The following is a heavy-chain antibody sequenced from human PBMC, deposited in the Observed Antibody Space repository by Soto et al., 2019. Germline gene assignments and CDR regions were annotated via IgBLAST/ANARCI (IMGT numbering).Heavy chain of an antibody. J-gene: IGHJ5*02. V-gene: IGHV4-59*01. D-gene: IGHD4-17*01. CDR3: ARAPSCYGAPAEGWFDP. CDR1: GGSISSYY. Sequence: SETLSLTCTISGGSISSYYWSWIRQPPGKGLEWIGYIYYSGSTNYNPSLKSRVTISVDTSKNQFSLKLSSVTAADTAVYYCARAPSCYGAPAEGWFDPWGQGTLVTVSS. CDR2: IYYSGST.